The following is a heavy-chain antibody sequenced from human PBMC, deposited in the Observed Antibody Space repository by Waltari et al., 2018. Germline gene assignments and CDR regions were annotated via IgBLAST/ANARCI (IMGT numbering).Heavy chain of an antibody. CDR2: INPNSGDT. Sequence: QVHLVHSGAEVQKPGASVQVSWKGAGYTFTDYYIQWVRRAPGQGLEWMGRINPNSGDTNYAQKFQGRVTLTRDTSINTAYMELSSLKSDDTAVYYCARDLGSDYGNRDYWGQGTLVTVPS. D-gene: IGHD4-17*01. J-gene: IGHJ4*02. CDR1: GYTFTDYY. CDR3: ARDLGSDYGNRDY. V-gene: IGHV1-2*06.